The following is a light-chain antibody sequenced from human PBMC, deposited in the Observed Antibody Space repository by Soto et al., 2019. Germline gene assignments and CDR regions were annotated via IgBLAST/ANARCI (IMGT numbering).Light chain of an antibody. CDR3: QQLNSYPRT. CDR2: AAS. Sequence: DIQLTQSPSFLSASVGDRVTITCRASQGISSYLAWYQQKPGKAPKLLIYAASILQSGVPSRLSGSGSGTEFTLTISSLQPEDFATYYCQQLNSYPRTFGRGTEVEIK. J-gene: IGKJ1*01. CDR1: QGISSY. V-gene: IGKV1-9*01.